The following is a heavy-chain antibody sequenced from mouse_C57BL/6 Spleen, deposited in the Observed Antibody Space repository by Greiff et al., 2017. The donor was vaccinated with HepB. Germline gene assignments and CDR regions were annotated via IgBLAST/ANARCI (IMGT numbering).Heavy chain of an antibody. CDR1: GYTFTSYW. CDR2: IDPSDSYT. V-gene: IGHV1-59*01. Sequence: QVQLKQPGAELVRPGTSVKLSCKASGYTFTSYWMHWVKQRPGQGLEWIGVIDPSDSYTNYNQKFKGKATLTVDTSSSTAYMQLSSLTSEDSAVYYCARSGDYPYWYFDVWGTGTTVTVSS. J-gene: IGHJ1*03. D-gene: IGHD2-4*01. CDR3: ARSGDYPYWYFDV.